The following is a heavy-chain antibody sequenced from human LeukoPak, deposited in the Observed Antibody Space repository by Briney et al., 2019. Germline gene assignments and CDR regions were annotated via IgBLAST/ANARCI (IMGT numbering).Heavy chain of an antibody. Sequence: SETQSLTCTVSGGSISSSSYYWGWIRQPPGKGLEWIGSIYYSGSTYYNPSLKSRVTISVDTSKNQFSLKLSSVTAADTAVYYCARVYGSGSYYNGYYYYYMDVWGKGTTVTISS. D-gene: IGHD3-10*01. J-gene: IGHJ6*03. CDR2: IYYSGST. CDR1: GGSISSSSYY. CDR3: ARVYGSGSYYNGYYYYYMDV. V-gene: IGHV4-39*01.